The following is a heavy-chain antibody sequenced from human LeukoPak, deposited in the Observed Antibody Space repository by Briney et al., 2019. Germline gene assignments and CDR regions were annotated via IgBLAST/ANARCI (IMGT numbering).Heavy chain of an antibody. CDR2: IYYSGSI. CDR3: ARHIDFWSGYGDYMDV. J-gene: IGHJ6*03. Sequence: SETLSLTCTVSGGSISSSSYYWGWIRQPPGKGLEWIGSIYYSGSIYYNPSLKSRVTISVDTSKNQFSLKLSSVTAADTAVYYCARHIDFWSGYGDYMDVWGKGTTVTVSS. CDR1: GGSISSSSYY. D-gene: IGHD3-3*01. V-gene: IGHV4-39*01.